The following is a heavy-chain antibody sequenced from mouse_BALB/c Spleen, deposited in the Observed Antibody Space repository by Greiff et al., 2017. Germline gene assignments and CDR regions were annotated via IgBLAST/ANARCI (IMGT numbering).Heavy chain of an antibody. V-gene: IGHV7-1*02. J-gene: IGHJ2*01. CDR2: SRNKANDYTT. Sequence: EVMLVESGGGLVQPGGSLRLSCATSGFTFSDFYMEWVRQPPGKRLEWIAASRNKANDYTTEYSASVKGRFIVSRDTSQSILYLQMNALRAEDTAIYYCAREVHYYGYFDYWGQGTTLTVSS. CDR3: AREVHYYGYFDY. CDR1: GFTFSDFY. D-gene: IGHD1-2*01.